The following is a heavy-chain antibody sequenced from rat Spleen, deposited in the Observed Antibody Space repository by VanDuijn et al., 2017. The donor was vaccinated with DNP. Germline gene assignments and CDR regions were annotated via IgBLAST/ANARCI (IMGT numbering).Heavy chain of an antibody. CDR3: ATHYYSSSAMDA. J-gene: IGHJ4*01. CDR1: GFTFSDYN. Sequence: EVQLVESGGGLVQPGRSLKLSCAASGFTFSDYNMAWVRQAPKKGLEWVATIIYDGSRTYYRDSVKGRFTISRDNAKSTLYLQMDSLRSEDTATYYCATHYYSSSAMDAWGQGTSVTVSS. CDR2: IIYDGSRT. D-gene: IGHD1-2*01. V-gene: IGHV5S10*01.